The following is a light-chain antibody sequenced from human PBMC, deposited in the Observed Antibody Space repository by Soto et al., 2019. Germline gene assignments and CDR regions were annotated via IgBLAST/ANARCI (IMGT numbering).Light chain of an antibody. CDR3: QQYNSYSQTWT. J-gene: IGKJ1*01. Sequence: DIQMTQSPSTLSASVGDRVTITCRASQSISNWLAWYQQKPGKAPKLLIYDASSLESGVPSRFSGSGFGTEFTLTISSLQPDDFATYYCQQYNSYSQTWTFGQGTKVDIK. V-gene: IGKV1-5*01. CDR1: QSISNW. CDR2: DAS.